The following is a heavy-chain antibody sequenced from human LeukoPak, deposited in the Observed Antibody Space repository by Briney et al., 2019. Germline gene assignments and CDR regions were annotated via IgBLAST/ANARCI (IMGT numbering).Heavy chain of an antibody. D-gene: IGHD6-19*01. Sequence: ASVKVSCKASGYTFTSYGISWVRQAPGQGLEWMGWISAYNGNTNYAQKLQGRVTMTTDTSTSTAYMELRSLRSDNTAVYYCARDHIAVAGNAAFDIWGQGTMVTVSS. CDR3: ARDHIAVAGNAAFDI. J-gene: IGHJ3*02. V-gene: IGHV1-18*01. CDR2: ISAYNGNT. CDR1: GYTFTSYG.